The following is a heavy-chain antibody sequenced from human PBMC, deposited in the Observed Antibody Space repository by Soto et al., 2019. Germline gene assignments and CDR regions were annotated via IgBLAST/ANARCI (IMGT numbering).Heavy chain of an antibody. CDR1: GGTFSSYA. D-gene: IGHD3-10*01. V-gene: IGHV1-69*13. Sequence: ASVKVSCKASGGTFSSYAISWVRLAPGQGLEWMGGIIPIFGTANYAQKFQGRVTITADESTSTAYMELSSLRSEDTAVYYCARYGSGSYRYGMDVWGQGTTVTVSS. CDR3: ARYGSGSYRYGMDV. CDR2: IIPIFGTA. J-gene: IGHJ6*02.